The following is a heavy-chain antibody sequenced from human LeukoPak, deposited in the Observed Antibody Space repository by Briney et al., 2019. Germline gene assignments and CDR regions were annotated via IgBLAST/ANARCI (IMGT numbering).Heavy chain of an antibody. J-gene: IGHJ6*02. CDR3: ARGATIFGVVITADWTPIESDYYGMDV. CDR2: ISYDGSNK. V-gene: IGHV3-30-3*01. Sequence: GGSLRLSCAASGFTFSSYAMHWVRQAPGKGLEWVAVISYDGSNKYYADSVKGRFTISRDNSKNTLYLQMNSLRAEDTAVYYCARGATIFGVVITADWTPIESDYYGMDVWGQGTTVTVSS. D-gene: IGHD3-3*01. CDR1: GFTFSSYA.